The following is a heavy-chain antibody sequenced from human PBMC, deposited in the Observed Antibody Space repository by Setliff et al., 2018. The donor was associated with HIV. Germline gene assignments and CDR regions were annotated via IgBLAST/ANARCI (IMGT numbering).Heavy chain of an antibody. Sequence: GASVKVSCKASGYTFTDYYMHWVRQAPGQGLEWMGWINPNSGGTKYAQTFQGRVTMTRDRSINTAYMDLSRLRSDDTAVYYCARDKLEETTESLWGPMKNDAFDIWGPGTLVTVSS. CDR1: GYTFTDYY. D-gene: IGHD1-1*01. CDR3: ARDKLEETTESLWGPMKNDAFDI. J-gene: IGHJ3*02. CDR2: INPNSGGT. V-gene: IGHV1-2*02.